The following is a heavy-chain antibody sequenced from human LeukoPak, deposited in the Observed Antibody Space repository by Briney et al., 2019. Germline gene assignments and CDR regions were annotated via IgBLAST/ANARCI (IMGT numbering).Heavy chain of an antibody. CDR2: ITGSTTIT. V-gene: IGHV3-48*03. J-gene: IGHJ4*02. D-gene: IGHD6-19*01. CDR3: AKGPWLAYPYYFDY. CDR1: GFTISNYE. Sequence: GGSLRLSCAASGFTISNYEMNWVRQAPGKGLEWVSYITGSTTITYYADSVKGRFTISRDNAKKSLYLQMNSLRAEDTAVYYCAKGPWLAYPYYFDYWGQGTLVTVSS.